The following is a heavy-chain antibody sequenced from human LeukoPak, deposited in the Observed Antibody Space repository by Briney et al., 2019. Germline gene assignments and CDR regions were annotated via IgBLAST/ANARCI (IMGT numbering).Heavy chain of an antibody. V-gene: IGHV3-66*01. J-gene: IGHJ3*02. CDR3: ARVPGLAAFDI. Sequence: QTGGSLRLSCAAPGFSVSGNYMSWVRQAPGKGLEWLSVIDVGGRTHYADSVKGRFTISRDTSKNTLYLDMNTLRVEETALYYCARVPGLAAFDIWGQGTMVTVYS. D-gene: IGHD1-14*01. CDR2: IDVGGRT. CDR1: GFSVSGNY.